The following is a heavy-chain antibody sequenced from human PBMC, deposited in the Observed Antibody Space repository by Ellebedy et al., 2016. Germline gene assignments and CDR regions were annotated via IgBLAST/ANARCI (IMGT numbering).Heavy chain of an antibody. V-gene: IGHV3-7*01. CDR2: IKQDGSEK. Sequence: GGSLRLSCAASGSTFSTYWMTWVRQAPGKGLEWVANIKQDGSEKYYVDSVKGRFTISRDNAKNSMYLQMNSLRAEDTALYYWARDSSPYSSGWLDAFDVWGQGTMVTVSS. CDR1: GSTFSTYW. J-gene: IGHJ3*01. D-gene: IGHD6-19*01. CDR3: ARDSSPYSSGWLDAFDV.